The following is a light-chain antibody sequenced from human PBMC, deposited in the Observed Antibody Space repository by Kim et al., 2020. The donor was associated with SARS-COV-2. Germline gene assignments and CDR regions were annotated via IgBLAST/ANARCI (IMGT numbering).Light chain of an antibody. V-gene: IGKV3-15*01. CDR2: GAS. CDR1: QGVSNK. Sequence: VSPGERGTLSCRACQGVSNKLAWYQQKPGQSPRLLIYGASTRATAIPARFSGSGSGTEFTLTISGLQAEDNAVYYCQQYDKWPLTFGGGTKVDIK. CDR3: QQYDKWPLT. J-gene: IGKJ4*01.